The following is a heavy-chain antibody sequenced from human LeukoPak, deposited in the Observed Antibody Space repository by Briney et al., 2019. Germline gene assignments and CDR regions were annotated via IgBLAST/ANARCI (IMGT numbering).Heavy chain of an antibody. V-gene: IGHV3-9*01. Sequence: PGGSLRLSCAASGFTFYDYAMHWVRQAPGKGLEWVSGISWNRGSIDYEDSVKGRFTISRDNAKNSLYLQMNSLRAEDTALYYCAKELYGDPTLFDYWGQGTLVTVSS. CDR2: ISWNRGSI. J-gene: IGHJ4*02. CDR1: GFTFYDYA. D-gene: IGHD4-17*01. CDR3: AKELYGDPTLFDY.